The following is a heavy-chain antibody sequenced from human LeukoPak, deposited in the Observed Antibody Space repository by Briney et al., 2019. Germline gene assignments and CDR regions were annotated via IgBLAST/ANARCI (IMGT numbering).Heavy chain of an antibody. J-gene: IGHJ4*02. V-gene: IGHV4-34*01. CDR2: INHSGTI. Sequence: SETLSLTCAVYGDSFSGYYRGWIRQPPGKGLGWIGEINHSGTINYNPSLKSRVTILVDTSKNQFSLNLSSVTAADTAVYYCARGVAGSSGLLYYFDYWGQGALVIVSS. CDR3: ARGVAGSSGLLYYFDY. CDR1: GDSFSGYY. D-gene: IGHD6-25*01.